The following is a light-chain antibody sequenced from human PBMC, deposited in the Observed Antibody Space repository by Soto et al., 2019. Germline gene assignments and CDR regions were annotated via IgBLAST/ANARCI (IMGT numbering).Light chain of an antibody. CDR3: QQYVTSTRT. Sequence: EVVLTQSPDTLSLSPGDTATLSCRASQSLRSTYIAWYQQRPGQAPRLLIYGASFRATGIPVRFSGRGSGTDFTLSISRLEPEDFAVYYCQQYVTSTRTFGQGTKVDIX. V-gene: IGKV3-20*01. CDR2: GAS. J-gene: IGKJ1*01. CDR1: QSLRSTY.